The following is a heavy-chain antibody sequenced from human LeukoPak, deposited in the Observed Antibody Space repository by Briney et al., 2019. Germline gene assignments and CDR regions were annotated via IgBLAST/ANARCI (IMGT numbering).Heavy chain of an antibody. V-gene: IGHV1-2*04. D-gene: IGHD4-11*01. CDR1: GYTFTCYY. J-gene: IGHJ6*02. CDR3: ARAPDYKDYYYGMDV. Sequence: GASVKVSCKGSGYTFTCYYMHWVRQAPGQGVEGMGWINPNSGGTNYAQKFQGWVTMTRDTSISTAYMELSRLRSDDTAVYYCARAPDYKDYYYGMDVWGQGTTVTVSS. CDR2: INPNSGGT.